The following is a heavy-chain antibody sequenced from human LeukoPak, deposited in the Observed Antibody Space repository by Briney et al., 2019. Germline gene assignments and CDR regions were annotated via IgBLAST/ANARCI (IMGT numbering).Heavy chain of an antibody. CDR1: GGSISSYY. V-gene: IGHV4-59*01. Sequence: SETLSLTCTVSGGSISSYYWSWIRQPPGKGLEWLGYIYYSGSTNYNPSLKSRVTISVDTSKNQVSLKLRSVTAADTAVYYCARDRAHCSSTSCYEGPPNWFDPWGQGTLVTVSS. J-gene: IGHJ5*02. CDR3: ARDRAHCSSTSCYEGPPNWFDP. CDR2: IYYSGST. D-gene: IGHD2-2*01.